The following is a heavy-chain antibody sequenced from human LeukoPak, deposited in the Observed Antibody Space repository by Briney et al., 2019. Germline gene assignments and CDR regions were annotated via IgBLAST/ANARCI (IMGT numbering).Heavy chain of an antibody. CDR3: ARFGPPNCSGGSCLFDY. V-gene: IGHV4-31*03. CDR2: IYYSGTT. D-gene: IGHD2-15*01. J-gene: IGHJ4*02. Sequence: KPSETLSLTCTVSGVSISSGGYSWSWIRQPPGKGLEWIGYIYYSGTTYYNPSLRSRVTISVDTSKNQFSLRLSSVTAADTAVYYCARFGPPNCSGGSCLFDYWGQGTLVTVSS. CDR1: GVSISSGGYS.